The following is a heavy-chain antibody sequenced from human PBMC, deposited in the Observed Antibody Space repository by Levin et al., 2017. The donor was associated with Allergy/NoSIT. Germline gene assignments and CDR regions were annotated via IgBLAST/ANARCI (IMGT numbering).Heavy chain of an antibody. V-gene: IGHV3-48*01. CDR1: GFTFSSYG. J-gene: IGHJ4*02. Sequence: AGGSLRLSCAASGFTFSSYGMNWVRQAPGKGLEWVSHISSGSRSIYYADSVKGRFTISRDNAKNSVYLQMNSLRAEDTAVYYCARDRDYASDFWGQGTLVTVSS. CDR3: ARDRDYASDF. CDR2: ISSGSRSI. D-gene: IGHD4-17*01.